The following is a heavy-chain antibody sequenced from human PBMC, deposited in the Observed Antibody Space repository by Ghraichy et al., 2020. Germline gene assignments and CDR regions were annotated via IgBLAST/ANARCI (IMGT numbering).Heavy chain of an antibody. CDR1: GGSINSYY. V-gene: IGHV4-59*08. J-gene: IGHJ5*02. CDR2: IYYSGST. D-gene: IGHD7-27*01. Sequence: SETLSLTCTVSGGSINSYYWSWIRQPPGKGLEWIGYIYYSGSTNYNPSLKSRVAISVDTSKKQFSLKLNSVTAADTAVYYCARHVGKGFDPWGQGTLVTVSA. CDR3: ARHVGKGFDP.